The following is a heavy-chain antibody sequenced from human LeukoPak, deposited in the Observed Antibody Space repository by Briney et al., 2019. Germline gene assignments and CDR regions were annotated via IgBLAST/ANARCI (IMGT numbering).Heavy chain of an antibody. CDR2: IRYDGSNK. D-gene: IGHD5-18*01. CDR3: AKEKSGYGYLYYFDY. Sequence: GGSLRLSCAASGFTFSSYGMHWVRQAPGKGLEWVAFIRYDGSNKYYADSVKGRLTISRDNSKNTLYLQMNSLRAEDTAVYYCAKEKSGYGYLYYFDYWGQGTLVTVSS. CDR1: GFTFSSYG. V-gene: IGHV3-30*02. J-gene: IGHJ4*02.